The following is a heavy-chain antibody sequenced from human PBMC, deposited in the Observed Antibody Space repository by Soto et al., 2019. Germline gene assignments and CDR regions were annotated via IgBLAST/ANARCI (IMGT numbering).Heavy chain of an antibody. CDR3: AEDGPSPYTSGWDFVMLNQ. D-gene: IGHD6-19*01. CDR2: VSYDESNK. J-gene: IGHJ1*01. CDR1: GFSLSDYA. Sequence: QVQLVESGGGVVQPGGSLRLSCAASGFSLSDYAMHWVRQAPGKGLEWVASVSYDESNKYYTESVKGRFSISRDTSKNTLSLQMDTLRRDETAVYYCAEDGPSPYTSGWDFVMLNQRGQGTLVTVS. V-gene: IGHV3-30-3*01.